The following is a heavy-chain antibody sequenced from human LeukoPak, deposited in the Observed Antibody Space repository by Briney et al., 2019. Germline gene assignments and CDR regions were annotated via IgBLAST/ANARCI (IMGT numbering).Heavy chain of an antibody. D-gene: IGHD3-10*01. Sequence: GASVKVSCKASGYTFTSYDINWVRQATGQGLEWMGWMNPNSGNTGYAQKFQGRVTMTRNTSISTAYMELSSLRSEDTAVYYCARLPDRGVITPYYFYYMDVWGKGTTVTVSS. CDR2: MNPNSGNT. J-gene: IGHJ6*03. CDR1: GYTFTSYD. V-gene: IGHV1-8*01. CDR3: ARLPDRGVITPYYFYYMDV.